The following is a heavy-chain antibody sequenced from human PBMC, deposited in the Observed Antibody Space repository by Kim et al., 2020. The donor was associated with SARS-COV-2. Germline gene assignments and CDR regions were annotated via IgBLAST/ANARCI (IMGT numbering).Heavy chain of an antibody. Sequence: ASVKVSCKASGYTFTSYAMNWVRQAPGQGLEWMGWINTNTGNPTYAQGFTGRFVFSLDTSVSTAYLQISSLKAEDTALYYCARAVAGTNPTGYYYGMDVWGQGTTVTVSS. J-gene: IGHJ6*02. V-gene: IGHV7-4-1*02. D-gene: IGHD6-19*01. CDR2: INTNTGNP. CDR1: GYTFTSYA. CDR3: ARAVAGTNPTGYYYGMDV.